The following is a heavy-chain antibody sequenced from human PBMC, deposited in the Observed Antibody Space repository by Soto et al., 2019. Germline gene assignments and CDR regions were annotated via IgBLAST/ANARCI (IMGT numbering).Heavy chain of an antibody. J-gene: IGHJ6*02. V-gene: IGHV4-30-4*01. CDR3: ARAGNIVVVPAAPTDYYHYGMDV. CDR2: IYYSGST. Sequence: PSETLSLTCTVSGGSISSGDYYWSWIRQPPGKGLEWIGYIYYSGSTYYNPSLKSRVTISVDTSKNQFSLKLSSVTAADTAVYYCARAGNIVVVPAAPTDYYHYGMDVWGQGTTVTVSS. CDR1: GGSISSGDYY. D-gene: IGHD2-2*01.